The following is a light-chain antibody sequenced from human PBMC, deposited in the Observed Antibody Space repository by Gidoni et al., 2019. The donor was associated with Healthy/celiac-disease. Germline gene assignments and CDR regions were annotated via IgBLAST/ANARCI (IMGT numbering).Light chain of an antibody. V-gene: IGLV4-69*01. CDR3: QTWGTGIVV. CDR2: LNSDGSH. J-gene: IGLJ2*01. Sequence: QLVLPHSPSASASLGAPVKLTCTLSSGHSIDAIAWHQQQPEKGTRYLMKLNSDGSHSKGDGIPDRVSGSSSGAARYLTSSSLQSEDEADYYCQTWGTGIVVFGGGTKLTVL. CDR1: SGHSIDA.